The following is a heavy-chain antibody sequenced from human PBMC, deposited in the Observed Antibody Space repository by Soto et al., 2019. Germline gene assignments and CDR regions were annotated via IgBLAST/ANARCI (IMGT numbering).Heavy chain of an antibody. CDR3: AKDRRGYRLQLDY. J-gene: IGHJ4*02. CDR2: ISYDGSNK. Sequence: GGSLRLSCAASGFTFSSYGMHWVRQAPGKGLEWVAVISYDGSNKYYADSVKGRFTISRDNSKNTLYLQMNSLRAEDTAVYYCAKDRRGYRLQLDYWGQGTLVTVSS. CDR1: GFTFSSYG. D-gene: IGHD5-12*01. V-gene: IGHV3-30*18.